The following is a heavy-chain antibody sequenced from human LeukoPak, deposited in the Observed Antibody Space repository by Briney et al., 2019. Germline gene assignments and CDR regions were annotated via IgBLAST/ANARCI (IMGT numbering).Heavy chain of an antibody. V-gene: IGHV4-59*01. CDR1: GGSISSYY. Sequence: SETLSLTCTVSGGSISSYYWSWIRQPPGKGLEWIGYIYYSGSTNYNPSLKSRVTISVDTSKNQFSLKLSSVTAADTAVYYCARRIVGATGDNWFDPWGQETLVTVSS. CDR2: IYYSGST. D-gene: IGHD1-26*01. CDR3: ARRIVGATGDNWFDP. J-gene: IGHJ5*02.